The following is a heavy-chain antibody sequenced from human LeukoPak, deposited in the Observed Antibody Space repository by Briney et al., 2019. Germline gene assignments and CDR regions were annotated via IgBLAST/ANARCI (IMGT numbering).Heavy chain of an antibody. J-gene: IGHJ4*02. CDR2: FDPEDGET. D-gene: IGHD3-22*01. CDR1: GYTLTELS. Sequence: ASVKVSCKVSGYTLTELSVHWVRQAPGKGPEWIGTFDPEDGETIYAQKFQGRVTMTEDTSTDTAYMELSSLRSEDAAVYYCATGGYDSSGLYFDYWGQGTLVTVSS. CDR3: ATGGYDSSGLYFDY. V-gene: IGHV1-24*01.